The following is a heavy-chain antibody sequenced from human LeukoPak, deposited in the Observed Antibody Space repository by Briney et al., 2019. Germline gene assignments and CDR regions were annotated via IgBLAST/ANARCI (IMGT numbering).Heavy chain of an antibody. CDR1: GFTFGDYA. V-gene: IGHV3-49*03. Sequence: PGGSLRLSCTASGFTFGDYAMSWFRQAPGKGLEWVGFIRSKAYGGTTEYVASVKGRFTISRDDSKSIAYLQMNSLKTEDTAVYYCTRDSPMVRGVIMGPNFDYWGQGTLVTVSS. J-gene: IGHJ4*02. CDR3: TRDSPMVRGVIMGPNFDY. D-gene: IGHD3-10*01. CDR2: IRSKAYGGTT.